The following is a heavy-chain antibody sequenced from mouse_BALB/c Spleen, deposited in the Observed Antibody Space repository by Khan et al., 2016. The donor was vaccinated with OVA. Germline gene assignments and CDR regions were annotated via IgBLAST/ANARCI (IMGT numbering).Heavy chain of an antibody. CDR3: ARSPYGNFAY. D-gene: IGHD2-1*01. J-gene: IGHJ3*01. CDR1: GFTFSTYA. Sequence: EVELVESGGGLVKPGGSLRLSCAASGFTFSTYAMSWVRQTPEKRLDWVATINSDGDYTYFPDNVTGRFTISRANAKNTLYLQMTSLRSEDTAIYYCARSPYGNFAYWGQGTLVTVSA. CDR2: INSDGDYT. V-gene: IGHV5-9-3*01.